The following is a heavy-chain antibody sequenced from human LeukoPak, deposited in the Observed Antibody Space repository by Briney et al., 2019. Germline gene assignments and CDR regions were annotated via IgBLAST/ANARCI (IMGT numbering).Heavy chain of an antibody. V-gene: IGHV3-21*01. J-gene: IGHJ4*02. CDR2: ISSSSSYI. CDR1: GFTFSSYS. CDR3: ARGAYGGNSFPVY. Sequence: GGSLRLPCAASGFTFSSYSMNWVRQAPGKGLEWVSSISSSSSYIYYADSVNRRFTISRDNSKKSLYLLMNSVRAEDTAVYYCARGAYGGNSFPVYWGQGTLVTVSS. D-gene: IGHD4-23*01.